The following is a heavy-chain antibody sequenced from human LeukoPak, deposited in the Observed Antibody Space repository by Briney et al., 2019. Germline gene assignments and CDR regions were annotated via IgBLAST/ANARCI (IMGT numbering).Heavy chain of an antibody. CDR1: GGSISSYY. CDR3: ARDRSGSNYDGMDV. D-gene: IGHD1-26*01. CDR2: IYYSGSA. V-gene: IGHV4-59*01. J-gene: IGHJ6*02. Sequence: SETLSLACTVSGGSISSYYWTWIRQPPGKGLEWIACIYYSGSAYYNPSLKSRVTISVDTSKNQFSLKLSSVTAADTAVYYCARDRSGSNYDGMDVWGQGTTVTVSS.